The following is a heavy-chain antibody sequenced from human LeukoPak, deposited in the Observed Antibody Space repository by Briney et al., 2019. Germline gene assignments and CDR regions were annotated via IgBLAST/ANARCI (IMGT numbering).Heavy chain of an antibody. CDR1: GGSFSGYY. D-gene: IGHD5-24*01. CDR2: INHSGST. J-gene: IGHJ4*02. V-gene: IGHV4-34*01. Sequence: SETLSLTCAVYGGSFSGYYWSWIRQPPGKGLEWIGEINHSGSTNYNPSLKSRVTISVDTSKNQFSLKLSSVTAADTAVYYCARGLEIFYYFDYWGQGTLVTVSS. CDR3: ARGLEIFYYFDY.